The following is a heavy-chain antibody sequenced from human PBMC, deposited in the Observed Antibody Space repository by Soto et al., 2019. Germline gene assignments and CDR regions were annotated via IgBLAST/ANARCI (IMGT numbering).Heavy chain of an antibody. J-gene: IGHJ4*02. V-gene: IGHV1-46*01. CDR1: GYTFTNHH. D-gene: IGHD3-10*01. Sequence: QVQLVQSRAEVKMPGASVKVSCKAYGYTFTNHHVHWVRLALGQGLKWMGIVTPINGATHYAARFQARVALTRDTSTNTVYLELSSLRSEDTGVYYCVREGSATCMNWGFDVWGQGTLVAVSS. CDR3: VREGSATCMNWGFDV. CDR2: VTPINGAT.